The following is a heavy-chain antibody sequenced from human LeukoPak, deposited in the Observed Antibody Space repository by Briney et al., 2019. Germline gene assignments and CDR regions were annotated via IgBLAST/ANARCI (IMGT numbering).Heavy chain of an antibody. D-gene: IGHD5-18*01. CDR2: IIPIFGTA. CDR1: GGTFSSYA. Sequence: SVKVSCTASGGTFSSYAISWVRQAPGQGLEWMGGIIPIFGTANYAQKFQGRVTITADESTSTAYMELSSLRSEDTAVYYCASVPLHLYSYGTHFDYWGQGTLVTVSS. CDR3: ASVPLHLYSYGTHFDY. J-gene: IGHJ4*02. V-gene: IGHV1-69*13.